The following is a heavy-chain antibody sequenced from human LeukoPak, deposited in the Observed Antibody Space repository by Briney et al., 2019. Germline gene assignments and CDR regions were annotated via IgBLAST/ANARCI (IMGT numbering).Heavy chain of an antibody. V-gene: IGHV3-20*01. D-gene: IGHD3-16*01. CDR3: ARKGVGGELGGFDY. CDR1: GFTFDDYG. Sequence: GGSLRLSCATSGFTFDDYGMSWVRQVPGKGLEWVSGINWNGGSTGYADSVKGRFTISRDNAKNSLYLQMNSLRGEDTALYHCARKGVGGELGGFDYWGQGTLVTVSS. CDR2: INWNGGST. J-gene: IGHJ4*02.